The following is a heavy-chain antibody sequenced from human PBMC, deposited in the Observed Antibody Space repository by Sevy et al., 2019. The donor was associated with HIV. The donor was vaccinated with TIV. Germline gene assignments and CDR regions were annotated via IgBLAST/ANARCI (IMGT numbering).Heavy chain of an antibody. D-gene: IGHD6-19*01. J-gene: IGHJ6*02. CDR2: ISAYSGNT. V-gene: IGHV1-18*01. CDR1: GYTFTNYG. CDR3: ARIAVTRPHGGIDV. Sequence: ASVKVSCKASGYTFTNYGISWVRQAPGQGLAWMGWISAYSGNTDYAQKLQGRVTMTTDTSTSTAYMELRSLRSDDTAVYYCARIAVTRPHGGIDVWGQGTTVTVSS.